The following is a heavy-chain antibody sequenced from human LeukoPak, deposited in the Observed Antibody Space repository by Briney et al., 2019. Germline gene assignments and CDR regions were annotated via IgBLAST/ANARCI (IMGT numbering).Heavy chain of an antibody. CDR1: GGTFSSYA. CDR3: ARDLYPTPTGYCSSTSCQASYYDGMDV. CDR2: IIPIFGTA. D-gene: IGHD2-2*03. Sequence: GASVKVSCKASGGTFSSYAISWVRQAPGQGLEWMGGIIPIFGTANYAQKFQGRVTITADESTSTAYMELSSLRSEDTAVYYCARDLYPTPTGYCSSTSCQASYYDGMDVWGQGTTVTVSS. V-gene: IGHV1-69*13. J-gene: IGHJ6*02.